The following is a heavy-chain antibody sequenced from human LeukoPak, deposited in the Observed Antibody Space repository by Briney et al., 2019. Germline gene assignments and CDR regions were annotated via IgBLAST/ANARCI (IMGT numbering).Heavy chain of an antibody. J-gene: IGHJ4*02. V-gene: IGHV4-59*08. CDR2: VSSDGTT. CDR1: GYSVTSSY. Sequence: SETLCLTCSVSGYSVTSSYWNWIRQPPGKGLEWIGYVSSDGTTNYNPSLRSRLIMSVDTAKNDISLNLTSVAAADTAIYYCARLDCLIEGCYNHWGRGTLVTVSS. D-gene: IGHD2-15*01. CDR3: ARLDCLIEGCYNH.